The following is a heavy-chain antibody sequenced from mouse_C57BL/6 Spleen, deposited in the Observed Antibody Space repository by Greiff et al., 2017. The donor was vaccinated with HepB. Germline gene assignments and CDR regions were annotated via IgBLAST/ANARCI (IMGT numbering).Heavy chain of an antibody. D-gene: IGHD2-1*01. CDR3: ARRDGNYGYFDV. Sequence: EVMLVESGGGLVKPGGSLKLSCAASGFTFSSYTMSWVRQTPEKRLEWVATISGGGGNTYYPDSVKGRFTISRDNAKNTLYLQMSSLRSEDTALYYCARRDGNYGYFDVWGTGTTVTVSS. CDR1: GFTFSSYT. V-gene: IGHV5-9*01. J-gene: IGHJ1*03. CDR2: ISGGGGNT.